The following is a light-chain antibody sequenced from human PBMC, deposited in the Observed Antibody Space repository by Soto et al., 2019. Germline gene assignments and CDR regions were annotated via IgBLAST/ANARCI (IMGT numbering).Light chain of an antibody. V-gene: IGKV1-5*03. CDR3: QQYNNPFT. CDR1: QSISSW. J-gene: IGKJ3*01. Sequence: DIQMTQSPSTLSASVGDRVIITCRASQSISSWLAWYQQKPGKAPKLLIYKASNLESGVPSRFSGSGSGTEFTLTISSLQPDHFATYYCQQYNNPFTFGPGTKVDIK. CDR2: KAS.